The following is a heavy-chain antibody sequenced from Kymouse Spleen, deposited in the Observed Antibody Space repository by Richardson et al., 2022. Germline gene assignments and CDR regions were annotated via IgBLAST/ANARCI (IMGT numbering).Heavy chain of an antibody. CDR3: ARGRYYGSGSYSHYYYYGMDV. J-gene: IGHJ6*02. CDR2: INHSGST. D-gene: IGHD3-10*01. V-gene: IGHV4-34*01. Sequence: QVQLQQWGAGLLKPSETLSLTCAVYGGSFSGYYWSWIRQPPGKGLEWIGEINHSGSTNYNPSLKSRVTISVDTSKNQFSLKLSSVTAADTAVYYCARGRYYGSGSYSHYYYYGMDVWGQGTTVTVSS. CDR1: GGSFSGYY.